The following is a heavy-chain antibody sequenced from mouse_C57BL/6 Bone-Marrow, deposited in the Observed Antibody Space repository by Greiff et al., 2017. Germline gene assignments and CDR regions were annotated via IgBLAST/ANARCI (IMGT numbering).Heavy chain of an antibody. J-gene: IGHJ4*01. CDR2: ISNGGGST. V-gene: IGHV5-12*01. Sequence: EVKLVESGGGLVQPGGSLKLSCAASGFTFSDYYMYWVHQTPEKRLEWVAYISNGGGSTYYPDTVKGRFTISIDNAKNTLYLQMSRLKSEDTAMYYCARHLYAMDYWGQGTSVTVSS. CDR3: ARHLYAMDY. CDR1: GFTFSDYY.